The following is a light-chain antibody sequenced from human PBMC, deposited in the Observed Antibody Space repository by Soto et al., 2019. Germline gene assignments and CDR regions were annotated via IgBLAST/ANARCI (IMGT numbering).Light chain of an antibody. CDR1: QSISSN. J-gene: IGKJ1*01. CDR2: GAS. Sequence: EIVMTQSPATLSVSPGERATLSCRASQSISSNLACYQQKPGQAPRLLISGASTRATGIPARFSGSGSGTEFTLTISSLQSEDFAVYYCQQYNDWPWTFGQGTKVEVK. CDR3: QQYNDWPWT. V-gene: IGKV3-15*01.